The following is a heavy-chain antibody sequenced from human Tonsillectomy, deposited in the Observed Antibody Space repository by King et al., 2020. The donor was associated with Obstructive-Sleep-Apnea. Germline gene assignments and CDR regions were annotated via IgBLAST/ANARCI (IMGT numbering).Heavy chain of an antibody. D-gene: IGHD6-13*01. Sequence: QLQESGPGLVKPSETLSLTCTVSGGSISSYYWSWIRQPPGKGLEWIGYIYYSGSTNYNPSLKSRVTISVDTSKNQFSLKLSSVTAADTAVYYCARHYQERSPGIAAAGYLGYNNPYYYYGMDVWGQGTTVTVSS. J-gene: IGHJ6*02. CDR1: GGSISSYY. CDR2: IYYSGST. V-gene: IGHV4-59*08. CDR3: ARHYQERSPGIAAAGYLGYNNPYYYYGMDV.